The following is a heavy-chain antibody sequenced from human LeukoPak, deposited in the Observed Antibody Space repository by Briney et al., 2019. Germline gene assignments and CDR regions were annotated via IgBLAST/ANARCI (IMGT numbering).Heavy chain of an antibody. CDR2: ISYIGST. CDR3: ARDLVTVTKGFDI. CDR1: DDSFSSHH. V-gene: IGHV4-59*11. J-gene: IGHJ3*02. D-gene: IGHD4-17*01. Sequence: PSETLSLTCAVSDDSFSSHHWTWIRQPPGKGLEWIGYISYIGSTNYNPSLKSRVTISIDTSKNQFSLKLSSVTAADTAVDYCARDLVTVTKGFDIWGQGTMVSVSS.